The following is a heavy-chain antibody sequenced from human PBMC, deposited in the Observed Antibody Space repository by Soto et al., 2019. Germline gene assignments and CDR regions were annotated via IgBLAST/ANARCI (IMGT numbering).Heavy chain of an antibody. Sequence: VASVKVSCKASGYTFTSYYMHWVRQAPGQGLEWMGIINPSGGSTSYAQKFQGRVTMTRDTSTSTVYMELSSLRSEDTAVYYCARDITMVRGVIWAFDIWGQGTMVTVSS. J-gene: IGHJ3*02. V-gene: IGHV1-46*03. CDR1: GYTFTSYY. CDR2: INPSGGST. CDR3: ARDITMVRGVIWAFDI. D-gene: IGHD3-10*01.